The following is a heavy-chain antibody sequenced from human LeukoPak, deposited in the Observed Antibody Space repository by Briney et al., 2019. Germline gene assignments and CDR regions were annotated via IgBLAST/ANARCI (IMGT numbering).Heavy chain of an antibody. CDR2: INHSGST. CDR1: GGSLSGYY. V-gene: IGHV4-34*01. D-gene: IGHD2-2*01. Sequence: KPSETLSLTCAVYGGSLSGYYWSWIRQPPGKGLEWIGEINHSGSTNYNPSLKSRVTISVDTSKNQFSLKLSSVTAADTAVYYCARGRRSSSTSCYDYWGQGTLVTVSS. J-gene: IGHJ4*02. CDR3: ARGRRSSSTSCYDY.